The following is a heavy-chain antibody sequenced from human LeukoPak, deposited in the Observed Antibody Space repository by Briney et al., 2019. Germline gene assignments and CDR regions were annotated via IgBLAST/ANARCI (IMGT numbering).Heavy chain of an antibody. V-gene: IGHV4-34*01. CDR1: GGSISSYY. Sequence: SETLSLTCTVSGGSISSYYWSWIRQPPGKGLEWIGEINHSGSTNYNPSLKSRVTISVDTSKNQFSPKLSSVTAADTAVYYCARRRPRDWFDPWGQGTLVTVSS. J-gene: IGHJ5*02. D-gene: IGHD6-25*01. CDR3: ARRRPRDWFDP. CDR2: INHSGST.